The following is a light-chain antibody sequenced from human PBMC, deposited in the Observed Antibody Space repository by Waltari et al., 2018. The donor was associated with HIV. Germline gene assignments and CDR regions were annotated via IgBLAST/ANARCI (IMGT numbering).Light chain of an antibody. CDR1: RSNIGNNY. J-gene: IGLJ3*02. CDR3: GTWDSSLSAWV. V-gene: IGLV1-51*01. Sequence: QSVLTQPPSVSAAPGQKGTISCSGSRSNIGNNYVSWYQPRPGTAPKHPIYDNNQRPSGIPDRFSGSKSGTSATLGITGLPTGDEADYYCGTWDSSLSAWVFGGGTKLTVL. CDR2: DNN.